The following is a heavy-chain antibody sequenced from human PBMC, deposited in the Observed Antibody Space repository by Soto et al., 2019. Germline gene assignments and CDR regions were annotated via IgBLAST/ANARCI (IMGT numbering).Heavy chain of an antibody. CDR3: AQAYDYDLLTVDP. J-gene: IGHJ5*02. V-gene: IGHV2-5*02. CDR1: GFSLSTYHMG. D-gene: IGHD5-12*01. Sequence: QITLKESGPTLVRPAQTLTLTCDFSGFSLSTYHMGVAWIRQPPGKALEWLALIYWDDDKRYSPSLKDRLAISKDTSSNQVVLTITNIDPGDSDKSFCAQAYDYDLLTVDPWGPGTLVTVS. CDR2: IYWDDDK.